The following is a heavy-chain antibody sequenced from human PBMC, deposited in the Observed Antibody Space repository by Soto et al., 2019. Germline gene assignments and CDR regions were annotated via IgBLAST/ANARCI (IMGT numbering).Heavy chain of an antibody. V-gene: IGHV3-7*01. Sequence: GGSLRLSCVASGFTFSRYWMNWVRQAPGKGLEWVANIKQDGTEKNYVDSVKGRFTISRDNARNSLYLQMDSLRAVDTAVYFCARGDTPMITGMDSFDIWCQGTMVTVSS. CDR1: GFTFSRYW. J-gene: IGHJ3*02. CDR3: ARGDTPMITGMDSFDI. CDR2: IKQDGTEK. D-gene: IGHD5-18*01.